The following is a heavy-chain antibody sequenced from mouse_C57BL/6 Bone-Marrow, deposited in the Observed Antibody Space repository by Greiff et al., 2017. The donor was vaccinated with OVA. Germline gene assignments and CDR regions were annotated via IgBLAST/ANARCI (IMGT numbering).Heavy chain of an antibody. CDR3: ARNDGYYFWFAY. CDR1: GYAFTNYL. Sequence: LQESGAELVRPGTSVKVSCKASGYAFTNYLIEWVKQRPGQGLEWIGVINPGSGGTNYNEKFKGKATLTADKSSSTAYMQLSSLTSEDSAVYFCARNDGYYFWFAYWGQGTLVTVSA. D-gene: IGHD2-3*01. V-gene: IGHV1-54*01. J-gene: IGHJ3*01. CDR2: INPGSGGT.